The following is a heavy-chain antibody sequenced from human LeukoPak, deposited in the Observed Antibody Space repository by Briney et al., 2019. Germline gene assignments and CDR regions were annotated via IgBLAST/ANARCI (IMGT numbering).Heavy chain of an antibody. J-gene: IGHJ4*02. Sequence: GGSLRLSCAASGFTFSSYSMTWVRQAPGKGLEWVSSISSSSSYIYYADSVKGRFTISRDNAKNSLYLQMNSLRVEDTALYHCARGGTSYDFWSGYYFESSPFDYWGQGTLVTVSS. V-gene: IGHV3-21*04. CDR3: ARGGTSYDFWSGYYFESSPFDY. CDR1: GFTFSSYS. CDR2: ISSSSSYI. D-gene: IGHD3-3*01.